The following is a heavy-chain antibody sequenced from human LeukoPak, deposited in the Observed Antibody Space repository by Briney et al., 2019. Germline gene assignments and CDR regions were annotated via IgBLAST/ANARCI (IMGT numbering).Heavy chain of an antibody. D-gene: IGHD5-12*01. CDR2: ISYGGSNK. CDR1: GFTFSNYG. J-gene: IGHJ4*02. V-gene: IGHV3-30*18. Sequence: PGRSLRLSCAASGFTFSNYGMHWVRQAPGKGLEWVAVISYGGSNKYYADSVKGRFTISRDNSKNTVYLQMNSLRVEDTAVYYCAKCGYSGYLPETPLDYWGQGTLVTVSS. CDR3: AKCGYSGYLPETPLDY.